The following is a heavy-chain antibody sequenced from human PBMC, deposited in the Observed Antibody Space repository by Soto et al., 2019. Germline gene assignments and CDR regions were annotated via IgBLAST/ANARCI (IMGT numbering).Heavy chain of an antibody. V-gene: IGHV3-48*01. D-gene: IGHD3-22*01. J-gene: IGHJ4*02. CDR1: GFIFNSYS. Sequence: EVQLVESGGGLVQPGGSLRLSCVASGFIFNSYSMNWVRQAPGKGLEWISYINSGSTSVFYADSVKGRFTISRDNAKNSHDLQMNSLRAEDTAVYYCGSSASPYAYWGQGTLVTVSS. CDR2: INSGSTSV. CDR3: GSSASPYAY.